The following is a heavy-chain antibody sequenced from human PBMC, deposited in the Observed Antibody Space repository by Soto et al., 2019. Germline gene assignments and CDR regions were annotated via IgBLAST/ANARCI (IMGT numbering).Heavy chain of an antibody. CDR3: ARARWYDAFDV. D-gene: IGHD2-15*01. V-gene: IGHV4-38-2*01. Sequence: PSETLSLTCAVSGFFISSGNYWGWIRKPPGKGLEWIGSIFHGGNTYYNPSLKSRVTISVDMSKNQFSLKLNSVTAPDTAVYYCARARWYDAFDVWGQGTVVTVSS. CDR1: GFFISSGNY. J-gene: IGHJ3*01. CDR2: IFHGGNT.